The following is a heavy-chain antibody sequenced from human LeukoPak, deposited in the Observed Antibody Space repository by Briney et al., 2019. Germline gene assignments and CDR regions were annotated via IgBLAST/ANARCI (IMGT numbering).Heavy chain of an antibody. J-gene: IGHJ4*02. Sequence: GGSLRLSCAASGFTFSGYGMHWVRQAPGKGREWVAFIRNDGSNKYYAGSMKGRFTISRDNSKNTLYLQINSLRTEDTAIYYCAKDDILTGYSLDYWGQGTLVTVSS. CDR1: GFTFSGYG. V-gene: IGHV3-30*02. CDR2: IRNDGSNK. CDR3: AKDDILTGYSLDY. D-gene: IGHD3-9*01.